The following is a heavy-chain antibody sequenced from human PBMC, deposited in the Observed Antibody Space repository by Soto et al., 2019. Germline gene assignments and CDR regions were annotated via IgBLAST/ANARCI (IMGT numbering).Heavy chain of an antibody. Sequence: QVQLVESGGGVVQPWRSLRLSCVASGFTFSSSGMHWVRQAPGKGLEWVAVIWYDGSNKYYADSVKGRFTISRDNPKNTLYLQMNSLRAEDTAMYYCARGGASPDSWGQGTLVTVSS. V-gene: IGHV3-33*01. CDR2: IWYDGSNK. J-gene: IGHJ5*01. CDR3: ARGGASPDS. CDR1: GFTFSSSG.